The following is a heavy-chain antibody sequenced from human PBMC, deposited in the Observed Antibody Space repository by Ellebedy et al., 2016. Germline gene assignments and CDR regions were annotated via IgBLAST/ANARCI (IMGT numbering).Heavy chain of an antibody. V-gene: IGHV3-48*02. Sequence: GESLKISXAASGFTFSSYSMNWVRQAPGKGLEWVSYISSSSSTIYYADSVKGRFTISRDNAKNSLYLQMNSLRDEDTAVYYCARQEVVIAIHYYYYGMDVWGQGTTVTVSS. D-gene: IGHD2-21*01. J-gene: IGHJ6*02. CDR2: ISSSSSTI. CDR3: ARQEVVIAIHYYYYGMDV. CDR1: GFTFSSYS.